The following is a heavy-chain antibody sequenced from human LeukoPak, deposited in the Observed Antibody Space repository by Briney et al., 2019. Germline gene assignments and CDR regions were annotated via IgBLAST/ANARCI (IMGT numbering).Heavy chain of an antibody. Sequence: ASVKLSCKASGYTFTGYYMHWVRQAPGQGLEWMGWINPNSGGTNYAQKFQGRVTMTRDTSISTAYMELSRLRSDDTAVYYCAREAGYSYYYMDVWGKGTTVTVSS. CDR1: GYTFTGYY. D-gene: IGHD5-18*01. V-gene: IGHV1-2*02. J-gene: IGHJ6*03. CDR2: INPNSGGT. CDR3: AREAGYSYYYMDV.